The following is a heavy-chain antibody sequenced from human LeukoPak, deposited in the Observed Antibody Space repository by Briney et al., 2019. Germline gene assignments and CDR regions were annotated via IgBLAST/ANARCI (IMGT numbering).Heavy chain of an antibody. Sequence: PSATLSLTCAVYGGSFRGYYWSWIRQTPGKGLEWIGEINHSGSTNYDPSLKSRVTISVDTSKHQSSLKLSSVTAADTAVYYCARGVEGDILNWGQGTLVTVSS. V-gene: IGHV4-34*01. J-gene: IGHJ4*02. CDR3: ARGVEGDILN. D-gene: IGHD3-9*01. CDR1: GGSFRGYY. CDR2: INHSGST.